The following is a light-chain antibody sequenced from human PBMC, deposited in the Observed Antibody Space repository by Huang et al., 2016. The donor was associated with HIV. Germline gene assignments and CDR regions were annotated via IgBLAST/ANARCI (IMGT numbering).Light chain of an antibody. V-gene: IGKV3-15*01. CDR2: GAA. CDR1: QTVSSN. Sequence: EIVMTQSPATLSVSPGERATLSCRASQTVSSNLAWYQQKPGQAPRRLIYGAATRATGIPARFSGSGSGTEFTLTISSLQSEDFAVYYCQQYNKWPVAFGQGTKLEIK. J-gene: IGKJ2*01. CDR3: QQYNKWPVA.